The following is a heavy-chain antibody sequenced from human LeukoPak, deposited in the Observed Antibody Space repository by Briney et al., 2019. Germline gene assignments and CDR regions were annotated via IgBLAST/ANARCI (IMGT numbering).Heavy chain of an antibody. J-gene: IGHJ4*02. D-gene: IGHD3-10*01. CDR2: IYYSGGT. V-gene: IGHV4-39*01. CDR1: GGSISSSSYL. Sequence: SETLSLTCTVSGGSISSSSYLWGWIRQPPGKGLECIGSIYYSGGTSYNPSLRSRVTISVDTSKNQFSVKLSSVTAADTAIYYCARYYYGSGKQPYWGQGTLVTVSS. CDR3: ARYYYGSGKQPY.